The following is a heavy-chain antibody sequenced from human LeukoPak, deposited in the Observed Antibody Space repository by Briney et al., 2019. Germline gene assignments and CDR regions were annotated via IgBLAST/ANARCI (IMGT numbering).Heavy chain of an antibody. CDR2: ISSSSSYI. CDR1: GFTFSSYS. V-gene: IGHV3-21*01. J-gene: IGHJ6*02. Sequence: GGSLRLSCAASGFTFSSYSMNWVRQAPGKGLEWVSSISSSSSYIYYADSVKGRFTISRDNAKNSLYLQMNSLRAEDTAVYYCARGRVLRYFVPVEGGYYYYGMDVWGQGTTVTVSS. D-gene: IGHD3-9*01. CDR3: ARGRVLRYFVPVEGGYYYYGMDV.